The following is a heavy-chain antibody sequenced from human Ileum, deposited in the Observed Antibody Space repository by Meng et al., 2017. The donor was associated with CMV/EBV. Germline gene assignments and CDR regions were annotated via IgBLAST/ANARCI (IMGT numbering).Heavy chain of an antibody. V-gene: IGHV4-39*07. CDR2: INYSGST. CDR3: ARDMTNRWFYY. J-gene: IGHJ4*02. Sequence: QGRLHAAAPVLVKPSATLSLTCAVSRDSIKINTHFWAWIRQPPGQGLEWIGTINYSGSTYYNPSLRSRVTLSVDTSKNQFSLKLSYVTAADTAMYYCARDMTNRWFYYWGQGILVTVSS. CDR1: RDSIKINTHF. D-gene: IGHD4-11*01.